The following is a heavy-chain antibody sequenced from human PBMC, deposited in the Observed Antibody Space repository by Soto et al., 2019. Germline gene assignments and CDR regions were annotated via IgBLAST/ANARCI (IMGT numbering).Heavy chain of an antibody. D-gene: IGHD3-10*01. CDR3: AHRRSYGSGSYFDY. CDR1: GFSLSSSGVG. Sequence: QITLKESGPTLVKPTQTLTLTCTFSGFSLSSSGVGVGWIRQPPGKALEWLALIYWDDDKRYSPSLKSRLTITKDTSKNQVVLTMTTMDPVDIATYYCAHRRSYGSGSYFDYWGQGTLVPVSS. J-gene: IGHJ4*02. V-gene: IGHV2-5*02. CDR2: IYWDDDK.